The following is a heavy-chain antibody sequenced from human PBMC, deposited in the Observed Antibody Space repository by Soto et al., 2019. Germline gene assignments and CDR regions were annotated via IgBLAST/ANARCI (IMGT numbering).Heavy chain of an antibody. CDR2: SKSKTEGGPT. D-gene: IGHD1-1*01. CDR1: GCTFSNAW. V-gene: IGHV3-15*01. CDR3: TKGVPDYYYGMAV. J-gene: IGHJ6*02. Sequence: GGSLRLSCAASGCTFSNAWMSWVRQAAGQGLEWVGRSKSKTEGGPTDYAAPVKGRFTISRDDSKNTLYLQMNSLKTEDTAVYYCTKGVPDYYYGMAVWGQGTSVTVSS.